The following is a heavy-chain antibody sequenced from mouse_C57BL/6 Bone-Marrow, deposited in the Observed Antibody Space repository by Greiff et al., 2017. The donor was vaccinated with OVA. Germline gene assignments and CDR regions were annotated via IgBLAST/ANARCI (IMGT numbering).Heavy chain of an antibody. V-gene: IGHV5-6*01. CDR3: ARRDGRGFAY. D-gene: IGHD1-1*01. CDR2: ISSGGSYT. CDR1: GFTFSSYG. Sequence: EVHLVESGGDLVKPGGSLKLSCAASGFTFSSYGMSWVRQTPDKRLEWVATISSGGSYTYYPDRVKGRFTSSRDNAKNTLYLQMSSLKAEDTAMYYCARRDGRGFAYWGQGTLVTVSA. J-gene: IGHJ3*01.